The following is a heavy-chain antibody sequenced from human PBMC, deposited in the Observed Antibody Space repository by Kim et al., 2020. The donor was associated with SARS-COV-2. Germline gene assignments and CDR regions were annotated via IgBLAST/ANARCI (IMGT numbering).Heavy chain of an antibody. J-gene: IGHJ4*02. CDR1: GGSIRSSGYY. CDR3: AGHFRGTSIRFLELFQFDY. CDR2: VYYTRST. D-gene: IGHD3-3*01. V-gene: IGHV4-39*01. Sequence: SETLSLTCTVSGGSIRSSGYYWGWIRQPPGKGLEWIVRVYYTRSTYYNPSLKSRVTISVSTTKNQFSLKLSPVTAADTAVYYCAGHFRGTSIRFLELFQFDYWGQGTLLTVSS.